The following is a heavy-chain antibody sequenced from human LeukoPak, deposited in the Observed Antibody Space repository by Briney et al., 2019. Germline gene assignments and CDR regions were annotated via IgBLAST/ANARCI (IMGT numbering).Heavy chain of an antibody. J-gene: IGHJ3*02. CDR3: ARASYYLFSSGAFDI. CDR1: GGSISSGDYY. CDR2: SYYSGST. Sequence: SQTLSLTCTVSGGSISSGDYYWSWIRQPPGKGLEWIGYSYYSGSTNYNPSLKSRVTISVDTSKNQFSLKLSSVTAADTAVYYCARASYYLFSSGAFDIWGQGTMVTVSS. V-gene: IGHV4-30-4*01. D-gene: IGHD3-10*01.